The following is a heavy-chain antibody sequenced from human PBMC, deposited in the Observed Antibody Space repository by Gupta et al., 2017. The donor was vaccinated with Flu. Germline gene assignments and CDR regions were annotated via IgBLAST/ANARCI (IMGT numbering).Heavy chain of an antibody. CDR2: IWYDGSNK. CDR3: ARGGDNWKTPVDTAMVGSPPDY. J-gene: IGHJ4*02. V-gene: IGHV3-33*01. D-gene: IGHD5-18*01. Sequence: RQAPGKGLEWVAVIWYDGSNKYYADSVKGRFTISRDNSKNTLYLQMNSLRAEDTTVYYCARGGDNWKTPVDTAMVGSPPDYWGQGTLVTVSS.